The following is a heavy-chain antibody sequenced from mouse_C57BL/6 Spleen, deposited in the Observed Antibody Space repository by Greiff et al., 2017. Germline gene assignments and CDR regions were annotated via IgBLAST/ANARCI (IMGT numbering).Heavy chain of an antibody. D-gene: IGHD1-1*01. Sequence: DVKLQESGPGMVKPSQSLSLTCTVTGYSITSGYDWHWIRHFPGNKLEWMGYISYSGSTNYNPSLKSRISITHDTSKNHFFLKLNSVTTEDTATYYCARHSSPYYAMDYWGQGTSVTVSS. CDR2: ISYSGST. J-gene: IGHJ4*01. CDR1: GYSITSGYD. CDR3: ARHSSPYYAMDY. V-gene: IGHV3-1*01.